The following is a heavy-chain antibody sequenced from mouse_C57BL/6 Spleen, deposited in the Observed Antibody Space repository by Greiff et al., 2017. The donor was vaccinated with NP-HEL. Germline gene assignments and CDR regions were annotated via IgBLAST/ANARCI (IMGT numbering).Heavy chain of an antibody. Sequence: EVQLQQSGPELVKPGASVKMSCKASGYTFTDYNMHWVKQSHGKSLEWIGYINPNNGGTSYNQKFKGKATLTVNKSSSTAYMALRSLTSEDSAVDYCAIGKLEYYGSSHYFDYWGQGTTLTVTS. V-gene: IGHV1-22*01. CDR3: AIGKLEYYGSSHYFDY. J-gene: IGHJ2*01. CDR2: INPNNGGT. CDR1: GYTFTDYN. D-gene: IGHD1-1*01.